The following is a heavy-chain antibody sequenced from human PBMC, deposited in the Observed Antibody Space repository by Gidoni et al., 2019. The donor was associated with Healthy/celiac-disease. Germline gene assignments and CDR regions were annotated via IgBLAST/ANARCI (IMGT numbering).Heavy chain of an antibody. J-gene: IGHJ3*01. CDR3: ARLAGIAAAGSS. V-gene: IGHV4-39*01. Sequence: QLQLQESGPGLVKPSETLSLTCTVSGGSISSSSYYWGWIRQPPGKGLEWIGSIYYSGSTYYNPSLKSRVTISVDTSKNQFSLKLSSVTAADTAVYYCARLAGIAAAGSSWGQGTMVTVSS. CDR2: IYYSGST. D-gene: IGHD6-13*01. CDR1: GGSISSSSYY.